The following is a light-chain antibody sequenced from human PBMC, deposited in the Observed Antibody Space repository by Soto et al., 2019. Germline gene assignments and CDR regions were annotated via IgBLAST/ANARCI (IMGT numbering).Light chain of an antibody. J-gene: IGLJ1*01. CDR1: SSDVGGYNY. CDR3: SSYTSSSTL. CDR2: AVT. V-gene: IGLV2-14*01. Sequence: QSVLTQPASVSGSPGQSITISCTGTSSDVGGYNYVSWYQQHPGKAPKLMIYAVTDRPSGVSSRFSGSKSGNTASLTISGLQAEYEADYYCSSYTSSSTLFGTGTKLTVL.